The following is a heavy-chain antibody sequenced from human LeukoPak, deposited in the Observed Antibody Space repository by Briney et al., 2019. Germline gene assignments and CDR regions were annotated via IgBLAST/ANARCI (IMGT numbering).Heavy chain of an antibody. J-gene: IGHJ4*02. Sequence: GGSLRLSCAASGFTFSSYAMSWVRQAPGKGLEWVSAISGSGGSTYYADSVKGRFTISRDNSKNTLYLQMNSLRAEDTAVYYCAKDFNYGDYVLYYFDYWGQGTLVTVSS. V-gene: IGHV3-23*01. CDR1: GFTFSSYA. CDR2: ISGSGGST. D-gene: IGHD4-17*01. CDR3: AKDFNYGDYVLYYFDY.